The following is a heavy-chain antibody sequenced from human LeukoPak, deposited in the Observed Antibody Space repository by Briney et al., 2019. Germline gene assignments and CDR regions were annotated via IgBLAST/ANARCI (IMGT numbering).Heavy chain of an antibody. CDR1: GGSISSSSYY. J-gene: IGHJ6*02. CDR3: ARHIAAAGTGYYYYGMDV. Sequence: PSETLSLTCTVSGGSISSSSYYWGWSRQPPGKGLEWIGSIYYSGSTYYNPSLRSRVTISVGTSKNQFSLKLSSVTAADTAVYYCARHIAAAGTGYYYYGMDVWGQGTTVTVSS. CDR2: IYYSGST. V-gene: IGHV4-39*01. D-gene: IGHD6-13*01.